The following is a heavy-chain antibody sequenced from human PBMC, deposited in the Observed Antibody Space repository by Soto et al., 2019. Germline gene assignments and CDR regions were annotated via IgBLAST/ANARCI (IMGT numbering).Heavy chain of an antibody. CDR1: FTSYD. Sequence: QVQLVQSGAEVKKPGASVKVSCTFTSYDIDWVRQASGQGLEWMGWMNPNSGNTRYAQKFQGRVTMTRNTSNFTAYMELSSLRSEDTAVYYCARGPGSSDWRFSYYYMDVWGQWTTVTVSS. CDR2: MNPNSGNT. J-gene: IGHJ6*02. V-gene: IGHV1-8*01. CDR3: ARGPGSSDWRFSYYYMDV. D-gene: IGHD6-19*01.